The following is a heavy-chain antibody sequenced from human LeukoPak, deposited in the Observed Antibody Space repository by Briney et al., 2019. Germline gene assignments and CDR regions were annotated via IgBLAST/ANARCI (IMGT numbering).Heavy chain of an antibody. J-gene: IGHJ4*02. CDR2: ISSSGSTI. CDR3: AKAIVVVIGYFDY. Sequence: PGGSLRLSCAASGFTFSDYYMSWIRQAPGKGLEWVSYISSSGSTIYYADSVKGRFTISRDNAKNSLYLQMNSLRAEDTAVYYCAKAIVVVIGYFDYWGQGTLVTVSS. CDR1: GFTFSDYY. V-gene: IGHV3-11*01. D-gene: IGHD3-22*01.